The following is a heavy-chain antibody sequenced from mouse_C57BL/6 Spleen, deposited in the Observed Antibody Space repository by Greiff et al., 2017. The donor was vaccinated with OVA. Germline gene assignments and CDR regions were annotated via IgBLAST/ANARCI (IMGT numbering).Heavy chain of an antibody. CDR2: IDPSDSYT. J-gene: IGHJ3*01. CDR3: ARRYYGSSLAY. D-gene: IGHD1-1*01. CDR1: GYTFTSYW. V-gene: IGHV1-50*01. Sequence: QVQLQQPGAELVKPGASVKLSCKASGYTFTSYWMQWVKQRPGQGLEWIGEIDPSDSYTNYNQKFKGKAKLTVDTSSSTASMQLSSLTSEDSAVYYCARRYYGSSLAYWGQGTLVTVSA.